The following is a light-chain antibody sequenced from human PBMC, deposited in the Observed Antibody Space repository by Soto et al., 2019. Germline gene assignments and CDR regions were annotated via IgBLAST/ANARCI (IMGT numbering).Light chain of an antibody. CDR1: SGDVGGFDY. V-gene: IGLV2-8*01. CDR2: DVT. CDR3: AAWDDSLSGVV. J-gene: IGLJ2*01. Sequence: QSALAQPPSASGSPGQSVTISCTGTSGDVGGFDYVSWYQKHPGKAPKLIIYDVTKRPSGVPDRFSGSKSGNTASLTVSGLQAADEADYYCAAWDDSLSGVVFGGGTKLTVL.